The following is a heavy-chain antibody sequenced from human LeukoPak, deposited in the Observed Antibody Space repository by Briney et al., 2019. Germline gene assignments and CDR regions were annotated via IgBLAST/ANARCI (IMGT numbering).Heavy chain of an antibody. V-gene: IGHV3-9*01. J-gene: IGHJ6*03. Sequence: GGSLRLSCAASGFTFDDYAMHWVRQAPGKGLEWVSGISWNSGSIGYADSVKGRFTISRDDSKNTLYLQMNSLKTEDTAVYYCTTVEPIYYDFWSGYNTYYYYMDVWGKGTTVTVSS. CDR2: ISWNSGSI. CDR3: TTVEPIYYDFWSGYNTYYYYMDV. D-gene: IGHD3-3*01. CDR1: GFTFDDYA.